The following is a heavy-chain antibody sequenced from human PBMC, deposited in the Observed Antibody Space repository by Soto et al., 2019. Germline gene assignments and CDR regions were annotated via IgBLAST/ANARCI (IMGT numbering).Heavy chain of an antibody. CDR3: VLKEKGSRVNFDH. D-gene: IGHD6-13*01. J-gene: IGHJ4*02. Sequence: QITLKESGPTLVKPTQTLTLTCTFSGFSLSTSGVGVGWIRQPPGKALEWLGIIYWDDDKYYSPSLKGRLTITKDPSKNQVVLTMTSMDPLDTTTYYCVLKEKGSRVNFDHWGQGALVTVSS. CDR1: GFSLSTSGVG. V-gene: IGHV2-5*02. CDR2: IYWDDDK.